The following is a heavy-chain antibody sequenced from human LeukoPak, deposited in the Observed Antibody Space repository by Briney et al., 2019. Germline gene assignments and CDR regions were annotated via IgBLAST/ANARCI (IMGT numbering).Heavy chain of an antibody. CDR2: INPNSGVT. V-gene: IGHV1-2*02. CDR3: ARGFPPRIYYDRSGYYSYYFDY. Sequence: GASVKVSCKASGYTFTGYYMHWVRQAPGQGLEWMGWINPNSGVTNYAQKFQGRVTMTTDTSTSTAYMELRSLRSDDTAVYYCARGFPPRIYYDRSGYYSYYFDYWGQGTLVTVSS. J-gene: IGHJ4*02. CDR1: GYTFTGYY. D-gene: IGHD3-22*01.